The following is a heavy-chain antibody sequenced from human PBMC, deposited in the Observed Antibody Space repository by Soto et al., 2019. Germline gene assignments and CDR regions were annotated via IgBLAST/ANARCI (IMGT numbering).Heavy chain of an antibody. CDR3: ARDVLTEEGANLFDY. V-gene: IGHV1-46*01. CDR1: GYTFTSYY. Sequence: QVQLVQSGAEVKKPGSSVKVSCKASGYTFTSYYMHCVRQAPGQGLEWMGIINPSGGSTSYAQKFQGRVTITRDTSTRTVYMELSSLRSEDTAVYYCARDVLTEEGANLFDYWGQGTLVTVSS. CDR2: INPSGGST. J-gene: IGHJ4*02.